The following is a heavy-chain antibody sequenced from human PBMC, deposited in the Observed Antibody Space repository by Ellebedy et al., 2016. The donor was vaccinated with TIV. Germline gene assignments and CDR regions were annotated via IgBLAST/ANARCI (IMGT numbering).Heavy chain of an antibody. Sequence: GESLKISCAASGFTFDDYAMHWVRQAPGKGLEWVGFIRSKAYGGTTEYAASVKGRFTISRDDSKSIAYLQMNSLKTEDTAVYYCTGSGWSIDYWGQGTLVTVSS. CDR1: GFTFDDYA. CDR3: TGSGWSIDY. CDR2: IRSKAYGGTT. J-gene: IGHJ4*02. D-gene: IGHD6-19*01. V-gene: IGHV3-49*04.